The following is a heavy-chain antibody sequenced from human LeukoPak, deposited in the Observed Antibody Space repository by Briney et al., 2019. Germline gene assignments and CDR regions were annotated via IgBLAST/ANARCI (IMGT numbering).Heavy chain of an antibody. CDR1: GLTFSSYA. CDR3: ASHIAAAGRPLDY. CDR2: ISYDGSNK. D-gene: IGHD6-13*01. Sequence: GGSLRLSCAASGLTFSSYAMHWVRQAPGKGLEWVAVISYDGSNKYYADSVKGRFTISRDNSKNTLYLQMNSLRAEDTAVYYCASHIAAAGRPLDYWGQGTLVTVSS. J-gene: IGHJ4*02. V-gene: IGHV3-30-3*01.